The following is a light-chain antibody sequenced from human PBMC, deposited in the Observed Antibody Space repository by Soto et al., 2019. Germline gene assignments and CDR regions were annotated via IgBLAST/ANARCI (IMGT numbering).Light chain of an antibody. CDR1: SSDIGGYNY. J-gene: IGLJ2*01. CDR2: DVS. CDR3: NSYRSSATLII. V-gene: IGLV2-14*01. Sequence: HSVLTQPASVSGSPGQSITISCTGTSSDIGGYNYVSWYQQHPGKAPKLMVYDVSYRPSGVSSRFSGSKSGNTASLTISGLQAEDEADYYCNSYRSSATLIIFGGGTKLTVL.